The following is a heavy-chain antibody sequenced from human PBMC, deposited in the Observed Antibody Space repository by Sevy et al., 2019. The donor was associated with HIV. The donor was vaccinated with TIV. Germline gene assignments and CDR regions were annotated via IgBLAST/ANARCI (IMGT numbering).Heavy chain of an antibody. CDR3: ARVNSFDGDYLGGDY. V-gene: IGHV3-30-3*01. D-gene: IGHD4-17*01. CDR2: ISYDGGNK. J-gene: IGHJ4*02. CDR1: GFTFSMYA. Sequence: GGSLRLSCAASGFTFSMYAIKWVRQAPGKGLEWVALISYDGGNKYHADSVKGRFTISRDNSKNTLYLQMNSLGAEDTAVYYCARVNSFDGDYLGGDYWGQGTLVTVSS.